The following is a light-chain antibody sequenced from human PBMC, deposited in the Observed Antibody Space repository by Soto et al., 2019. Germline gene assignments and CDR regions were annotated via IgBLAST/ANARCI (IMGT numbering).Light chain of an antibody. CDR1: SSDVGGYDY. J-gene: IGLJ1*01. CDR3: SAYTTSNTLI. V-gene: IGLV2-14*01. Sequence: QSVLTQPASVSGSPGQSVTISCTGTSSDVGGYDYVSWYQQHPGTAPKLILYEVNNRPSGVSSRFSGSKSGNTASLIISGLQTEDEANYYCSAYTTSNTLIFGTGTKVTVL. CDR2: EVN.